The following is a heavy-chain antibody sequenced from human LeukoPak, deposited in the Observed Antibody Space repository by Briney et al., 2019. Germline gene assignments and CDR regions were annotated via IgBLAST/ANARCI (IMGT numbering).Heavy chain of an antibody. J-gene: IGHJ6*02. Sequence: GGSLRLSCAASEFYWMHWVRQAPGKGLVWVSRINPDGSVTSYADSVKGRFTISRDNSNNTLYLQMNSLRAEDTAVYYCAKDLSYCSGGTCYTSRYYGMDVWGQGTTVTVSS. D-gene: IGHD2-15*01. CDR2: INPDGSVT. CDR1: EFYW. CDR3: AKDLSYCSGGTCYTSRYYGMDV. V-gene: IGHV3-74*01.